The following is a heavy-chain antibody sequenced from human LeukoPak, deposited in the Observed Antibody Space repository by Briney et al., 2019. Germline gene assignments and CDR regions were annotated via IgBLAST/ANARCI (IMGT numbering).Heavy chain of an antibody. D-gene: IGHD2-15*01. J-gene: IGHJ4*02. CDR3: AKQLGYCSDGSCYFPY. CDR2: ISYYGSNK. V-gene: IGHV3-30*18. Sequence: GSLRLSCAASGFTFSSSGMHRVRQAPGKGLEWVAVISYYGSNKYYADSVQGRFTISRDNSKSTLCLQMNSLRAEDTAVYYCAKQLGYCSDGSCYFPYWGQGTLVTVSS. CDR1: GFTFSSSG.